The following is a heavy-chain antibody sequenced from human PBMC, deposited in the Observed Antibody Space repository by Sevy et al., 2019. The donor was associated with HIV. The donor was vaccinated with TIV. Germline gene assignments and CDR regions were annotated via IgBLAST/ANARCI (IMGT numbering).Heavy chain of an antibody. CDR3: TTDHRLEGIVVVPFEY. Sequence: GGSLRLSCAASGFTFSNVWMSWVRQSPGKGLEWVGRIRSKAGGGTTDYATIVKGKFTISRDDSRDILYLQLNSLETEVTAVYYCTTDHRLEGIVVVPFEYWGQRTLVTVSS. J-gene: IGHJ4*02. D-gene: IGHD2-15*01. CDR2: IRSKAGGGTT. V-gene: IGHV3-15*01. CDR1: GFTFSNVW.